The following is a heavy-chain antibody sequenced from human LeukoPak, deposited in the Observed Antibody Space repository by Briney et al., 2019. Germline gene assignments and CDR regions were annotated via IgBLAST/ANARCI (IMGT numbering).Heavy chain of an antibody. CDR3: ARSICSSTSCYYYYYYYMDV. V-gene: IGHV4-59*12. CDR1: GGSISSYY. Sequence: KSSETLSLTCTVSGGSISSYYWSWIRQPPGKGLEWIGYIYYSGSTNYNPSLKSRVTISVDTSKNQFSLKLSSVTAADTAVYYCARSICSSTSCYYYYYYYMDVWGKGTTVTVSS. D-gene: IGHD2-2*01. CDR2: IYYSGST. J-gene: IGHJ6*03.